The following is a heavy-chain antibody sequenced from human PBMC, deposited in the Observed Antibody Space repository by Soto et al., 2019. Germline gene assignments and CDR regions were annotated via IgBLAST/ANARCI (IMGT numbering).Heavy chain of an antibody. CDR1: GGTFSSYA. D-gene: IGHD3-22*01. Sequence: SVKVSCKASGGTFSSYAISWVRQAPGQGLEWMGGIIPIFGTANYAQKFQGRVTITADESTSTAYMELSSLRSEDTAVYYCARVGHYYDSRGPFDPWGQGTLVTVS. CDR3: ARVGHYYDSRGPFDP. CDR2: IIPIFGTA. J-gene: IGHJ5*02. V-gene: IGHV1-69*13.